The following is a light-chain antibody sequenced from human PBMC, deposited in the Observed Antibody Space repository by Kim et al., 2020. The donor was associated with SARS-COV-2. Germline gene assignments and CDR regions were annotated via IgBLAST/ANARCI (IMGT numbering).Light chain of an antibody. CDR1: QSISDW. CDR3: QQYSSYPYT. V-gene: IGKV1-5*03. J-gene: IGKJ2*01. CDR2: QAS. Sequence: SASVGDRVTTTCRASQSISDWLAWYQQKPGEAPKLLIYQASSLESGVSSRFSGSGSGTEFTLTISSLQPDDFATYYCQQYSSYPYTFGQGTKLEI.